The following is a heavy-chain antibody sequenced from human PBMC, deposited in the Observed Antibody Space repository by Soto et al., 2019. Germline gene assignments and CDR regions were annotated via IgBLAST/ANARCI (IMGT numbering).Heavy chain of an antibody. J-gene: IGHJ4*02. CDR2: ISYDGSNT. CDR1: GFTFSSYA. CDR3: AREKAVAGTIFDD. Sequence: GGSLRLSCAASGFTFSSYAMHWVRQAPGKGLEWVSVISYDGSNTYYADSVKGRFTISRDNAKNTLYLQMDSLRVEDTAVYYCAREKAVAGTIFDDWGQGALVTVSS. D-gene: IGHD6-19*01. V-gene: IGHV3-30-3*01.